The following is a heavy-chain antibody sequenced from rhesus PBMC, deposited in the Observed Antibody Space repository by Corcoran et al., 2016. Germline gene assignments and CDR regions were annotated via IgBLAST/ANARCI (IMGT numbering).Heavy chain of an antibody. CDR2: INSGGGST. CDR3: AKNQVGAPVV. V-gene: IGHV3S5*01. CDR1: GFSFTTDG. Sequence: EVQLVETGGGLVQPGGSLKLSCAASGFSFTTDGMRWVRQAPGKGLGWVSAINSGGGSTYYADSVKGRFTISRDNSKNTLSLQMNSLRAEDTAVYYCAKNQVGAPVVWGQGVLVTVSS. J-gene: IGHJ4*01. D-gene: IGHD1-44*02.